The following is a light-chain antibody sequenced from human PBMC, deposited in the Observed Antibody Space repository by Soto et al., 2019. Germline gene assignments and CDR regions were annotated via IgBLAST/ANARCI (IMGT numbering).Light chain of an antibody. CDR3: RQSSTSPRT. CDR2: GAS. Sequence: EIVLTQSPGTLSLSPGERATLSCRASQTVGNNYLDWYQQKPGQAPRLLIYGASSRATVIPDRFSGSGSGTDFTLTISRLEPEDVAVYDCRQSSTSPRTFGKGTKVEIK. V-gene: IGKV3-20*01. CDR1: QTVGNNY. J-gene: IGKJ1*01.